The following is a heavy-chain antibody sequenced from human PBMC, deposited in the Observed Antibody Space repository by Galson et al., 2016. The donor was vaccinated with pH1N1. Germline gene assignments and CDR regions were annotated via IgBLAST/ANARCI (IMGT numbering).Heavy chain of an antibody. Sequence: SLRLSCAASGFTFGTYAMTWVRQAPGKGLEWVSTISSSGGTTFYTDSVKGRFTISRDYSKNTLYLHMNSLRAGDTALYYCARGRYDYDGDFGFWGQGTTVTVSS. D-gene: IGHD4-23*01. CDR2: ISSSGGTT. V-gene: IGHV3-23*01. J-gene: IGHJ6*02. CDR3: ARGRYDYDGDFGF. CDR1: GFTFGTYA.